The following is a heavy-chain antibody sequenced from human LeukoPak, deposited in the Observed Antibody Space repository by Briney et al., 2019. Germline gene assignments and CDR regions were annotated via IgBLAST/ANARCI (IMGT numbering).Heavy chain of an antibody. CDR1: GYSISNDYY. J-gene: IGHJ4*02. D-gene: IGHD1-26*01. CDR2: IHHRGST. Sequence: SETLSLTCTVSGYSISNDYYWGWIRQSPGKGLEWIGSIHHRGSTYYNPSLNSRVTISIDTSKNQLSLKLSSVTAADTAVYYCARDKSGSYAYDFWGQGTLVTVSS. V-gene: IGHV4-38-2*02. CDR3: ARDKSGSYAYDF.